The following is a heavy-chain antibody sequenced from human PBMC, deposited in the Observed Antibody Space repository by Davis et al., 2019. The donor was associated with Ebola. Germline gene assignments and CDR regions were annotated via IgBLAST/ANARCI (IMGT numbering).Heavy chain of an antibody. CDR3: ARMGRGRKLYSYELFDY. CDR1: GGSFSGYY. J-gene: IGHJ4*02. V-gene: IGHV4-34*01. D-gene: IGHD5-18*01. CDR2: INHSGST. Sequence: PSETLSLTCAVYGGSFSGYYWSWIRQPPGKGLEWIGEINHSGSTNYNPSLKSRVTISVDTSKNQFSLKLSSVTAADTAVYYCARMGRGRKLYSYELFDYWGQGTLVTVSS.